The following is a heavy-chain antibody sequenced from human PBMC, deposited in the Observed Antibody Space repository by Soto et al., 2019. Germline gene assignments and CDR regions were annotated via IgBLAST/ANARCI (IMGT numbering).Heavy chain of an antibody. V-gene: IGHV3-23*01. CDR2: ISGSGGST. CDR1: GFTFSSYA. D-gene: IGHD6-19*01. Sequence: GGSLRLSCAASGFTFSSYAMSWVRQAPWKGLEWVSAISGSGGSTYYADSVKGRFTISRDNSKNTLYLQMNSLRAEDTAVYYCAKDYGGSGWYYYFDCWGQGTLVTVSS. CDR3: AKDYGGSGWYYYFDC. J-gene: IGHJ4*02.